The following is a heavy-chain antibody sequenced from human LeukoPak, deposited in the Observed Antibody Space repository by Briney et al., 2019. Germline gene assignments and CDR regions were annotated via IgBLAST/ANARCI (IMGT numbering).Heavy chain of an antibody. V-gene: IGHV3-7*01. J-gene: IGHJ4*02. D-gene: IGHD3-22*01. Sequence: GGSLRLSLAASGLTFSSYWMSWVRKAPGKGLEWVATIKQDGSEKYYVDSVKGRFTISRDNAKNSLYLQMNSLRAEDTAVYYCASYYYDSSGYYYDPAYFDYWGQGTLVTVSS. CDR3: ASYYYDSSGYYYDPAYFDY. CDR1: GLTFSSYW. CDR2: IKQDGSEK.